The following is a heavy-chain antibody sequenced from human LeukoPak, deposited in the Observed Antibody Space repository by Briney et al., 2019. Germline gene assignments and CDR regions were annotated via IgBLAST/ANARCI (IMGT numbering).Heavy chain of an antibody. D-gene: IGHD6-13*01. V-gene: IGHV1-2*02. J-gene: IGHJ6*03. CDR2: INPNSGGT. CDR1: GYTFTSNG. Sequence: ASVKVSCKASGYTFTSNGISWVRQAPGQGLEWMGWINPNSGGTNYAQKFQGRVTMTRDTSISTAYMELSRLRSDDTAVYYCTRDGTPAAAGTYYYYYMDVWGKGTTVTVSS. CDR3: TRDGTPAAAGTYYYYYMDV.